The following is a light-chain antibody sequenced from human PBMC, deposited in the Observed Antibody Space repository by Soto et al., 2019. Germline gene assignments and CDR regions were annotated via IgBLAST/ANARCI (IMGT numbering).Light chain of an antibody. CDR1: QSVSSN. Sequence: EILMTQAPATLSVSPGETAILSCRASQSVSSNLAWYQQKPGQAPRLLVYGASTRATGIPARFSGSGSVTDFTLTINTLQSDDSAVDYCQQYNNWPAGTFGQGTKVDIK. CDR2: GAS. V-gene: IGKV3-15*01. J-gene: IGKJ2*02. CDR3: QQYNNWPAGT.